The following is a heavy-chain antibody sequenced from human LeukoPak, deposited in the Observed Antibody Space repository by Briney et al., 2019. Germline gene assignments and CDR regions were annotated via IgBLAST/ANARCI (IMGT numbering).Heavy chain of an antibody. CDR1: GFTFSSYA. CDR3: ARGVTPITMIPNFQH. D-gene: IGHD3-22*01. J-gene: IGHJ1*01. Sequence: GGSLRLSCAASGFTFSSYAMSWVRQAPGKGLEWVSAISGSGGSTYYADSVKGRFTISRDNSKNTLYLQMNSLRAEGTAVYYCARGVTPITMIPNFQHWGQGTLVTVSS. V-gene: IGHV3-23*01. CDR2: ISGSGGST.